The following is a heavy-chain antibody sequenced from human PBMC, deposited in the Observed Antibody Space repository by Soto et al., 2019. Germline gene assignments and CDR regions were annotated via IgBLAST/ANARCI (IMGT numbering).Heavy chain of an antibody. V-gene: IGHV4-30-2*01. CDR3: ARARGGYYGMDV. J-gene: IGHJ6*02. D-gene: IGHD3-16*01. Sequence: PSEALSRTCAVSGGSISSGGYSWSWMRQPPGKCLEWIGYIYHSGSTYYNPSLKSRVTISVDRSKNQFSLKLSSVTAADTAVYYCARARGGYYGMDVWGQGTTVTVSS. CDR2: IYHSGST. CDR1: GGSISSGGYS.